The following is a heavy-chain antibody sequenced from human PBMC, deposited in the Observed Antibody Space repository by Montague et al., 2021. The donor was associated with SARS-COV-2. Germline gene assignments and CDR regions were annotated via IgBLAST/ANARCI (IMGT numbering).Heavy chain of an antibody. CDR1: GGSVSRISSH. J-gene: IGHJ4*02. Sequence: SETLSLTCTVSGGSVSRISSHWGWIRQPPGQGLEYIGSFYYAGGTQYNPSLKSPVTISVDTSNDPFSLKMNSVTASDTAVYFCARLYGSSFDYWGQGTLVTVSS. CDR3: ARLYGSSFDY. CDR2: FYYAGGT. V-gene: IGHV4-39*01. D-gene: IGHD4-17*01.